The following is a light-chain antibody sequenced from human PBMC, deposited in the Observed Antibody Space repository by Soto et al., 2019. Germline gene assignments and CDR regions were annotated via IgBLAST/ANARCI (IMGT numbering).Light chain of an antibody. CDR1: QDIAIY. CDR2: AAS. CDR3: QQSYSTPWT. Sequence: IQLTQSPSSLSASVGDRVTITCRASQDIAIYLAWYHQKPGEAPKLLIYAASTLHGGVPSRFSGSGSGTDFALTITSLQAEDFATYYCQQSYSTPWTFGQVTNVDI. J-gene: IGKJ1*01. V-gene: IGKV1-9*01.